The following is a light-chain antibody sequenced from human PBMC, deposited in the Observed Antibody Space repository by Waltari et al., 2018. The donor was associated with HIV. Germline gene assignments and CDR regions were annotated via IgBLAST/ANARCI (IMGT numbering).Light chain of an antibody. J-gene: IGKJ4*01. CDR3: QQYGSSSDT. Sequence: EIVLTQSPGTLSLSPGERATLSCRASQSVSSNYLAWYQQKPGQAPRLRIYGASNRATGISDRFSGSGSGTDFTLTISRLEPEDFAVYYCQQYGSSSDTFGGGTKVEIK. CDR1: QSVSSNY. CDR2: GAS. V-gene: IGKV3-20*01.